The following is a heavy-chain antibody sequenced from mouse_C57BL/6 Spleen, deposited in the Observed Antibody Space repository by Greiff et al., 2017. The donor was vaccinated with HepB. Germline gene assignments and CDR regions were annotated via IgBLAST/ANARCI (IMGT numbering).Heavy chain of an antibody. D-gene: IGHD1-1*01. CDR3: ARDPYGSSYVGYFDY. V-gene: IGHV5-16*01. Sequence: VQLQESEGGLVQPGSSMKLSCTASGFTFSDYYMAWVRQVPEKGLEWVANINYDGSSTYYLDSLKSRFIISRDNAKNILYLQMSSLKSEDTATYYCARDPYGSSYVGYFDYWGQGTTLTVSS. CDR1: GFTFSDYY. CDR2: INYDGSST. J-gene: IGHJ2*01.